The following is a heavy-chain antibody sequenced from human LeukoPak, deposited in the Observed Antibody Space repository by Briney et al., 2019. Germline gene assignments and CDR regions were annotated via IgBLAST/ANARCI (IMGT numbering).Heavy chain of an antibody. CDR2: ISTAGDP. CDR1: GFTFSSYD. V-gene: IGHV3-13*05. CDR3: AGQARPGAAEGAFDI. J-gene: IGHJ3*02. D-gene: IGHD2-2*01. Sequence: GGSLRLSCTASGFTFSSYDMHWIRQDKGKGLEWVSAISTAGDPYYLGSVKGRFTISRENAKNSFYLQMNSLRAGDTAVYYCAGQARPGAAEGAFDIWGQGTMVTVSS.